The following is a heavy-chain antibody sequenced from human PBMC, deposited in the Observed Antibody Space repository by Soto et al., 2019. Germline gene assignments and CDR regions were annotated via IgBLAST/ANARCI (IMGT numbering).Heavy chain of an antibody. CDR1: GFSLSTTGAA. Sequence: QLTLKESGPTLVNPTQTLTLTCTFSGFSLSTTGAAVGWIRQPPGKALEWLALVYWDDDKRYSPSIKNRVTITKDTSKNQVVLTLTNAEPVDTATYYCAHRQRGTFFGLVTQTDVWFDSWGQGTLVTVPS. D-gene: IGHD3-3*01. J-gene: IGHJ5*01. V-gene: IGHV2-5*02. CDR3: AHRQRGTFFGLVTQTDVWFDS. CDR2: VYWDDDK.